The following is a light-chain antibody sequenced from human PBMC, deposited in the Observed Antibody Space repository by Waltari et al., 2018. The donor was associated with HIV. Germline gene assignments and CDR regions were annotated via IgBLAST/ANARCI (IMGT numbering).Light chain of an antibody. CDR3: HSYDSDRGPV. V-gene: IGLV1-40*01. Sequence: QSVLTQPPSVSGAPGQRVTISCTGGSSNIGADYNVHWYQQPPGTAPRLRIYANNIRPSGVPDRFSGAKSGTSASLTIAGLQAEDDATYYCHSYDSDRGPVFGGGTKLTVL. J-gene: IGLJ3*02. CDR2: ANN. CDR1: SSNIGADYN.